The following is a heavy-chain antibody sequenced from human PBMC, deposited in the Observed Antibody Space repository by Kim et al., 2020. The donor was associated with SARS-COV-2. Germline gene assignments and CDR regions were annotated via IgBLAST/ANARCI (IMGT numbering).Heavy chain of an antibody. CDR3: ARDELWGFGSGSYYGAGGMDV. CDR1: GYTFTSYG. Sequence: ASVKVSCKASGYTFTSYGISWVRQAPGQGLEWMGWISAYNGNTNYAQKLQGRVTMTTDTSTSTAYMELRSLRSDDTAVYYCARDELWGFGSGSYYGAGGMDVWGQGTTVTVSS. D-gene: IGHD3-10*01. J-gene: IGHJ6*02. CDR2: ISAYNGNT. V-gene: IGHV1-18*01.